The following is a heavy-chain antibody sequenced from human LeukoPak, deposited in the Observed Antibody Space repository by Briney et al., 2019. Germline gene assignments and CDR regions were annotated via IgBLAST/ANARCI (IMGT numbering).Heavy chain of an antibody. J-gene: IGHJ4*02. D-gene: IGHD3-10*01. CDR3: AKGRYYYGSGLEY. CDR1: GFTFDDYA. CDR2: ISWNSGSI. Sequence: PGRSLRLSCAASGFTFDDYAMHWVRQAPGKGLEWVSGISWNSGSIGYADSVKGRFTISRDNAKNSLYLQMNSLRAEDTALYYCAKGRYYYGSGLEYWGQGTLVTLSS. V-gene: IGHV3-9*01.